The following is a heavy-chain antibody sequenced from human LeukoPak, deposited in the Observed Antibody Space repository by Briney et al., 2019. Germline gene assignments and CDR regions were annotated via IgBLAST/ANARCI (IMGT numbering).Heavy chain of an antibody. J-gene: IGHJ3*02. CDR1: GYTFTSYA. CDR3: ASGLLVVSAFDI. CDR2: INAGNGNT. Sequence: ASVKVSCKASGYTFTSYAMHWVRQAPGQRLEWMGWINAGNGNTKYSQKLQGRVTITRDTSASTAYMELSSLRSEDTAVYYCASGLLVVSAFDIWGQGTMVTVSS. V-gene: IGHV1-3*01. D-gene: IGHD2-8*02.